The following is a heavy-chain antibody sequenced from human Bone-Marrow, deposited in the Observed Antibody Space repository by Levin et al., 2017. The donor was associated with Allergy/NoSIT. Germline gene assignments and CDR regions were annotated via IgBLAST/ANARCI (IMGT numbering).Heavy chain of an antibody. CDR2: IIPIFGTT. CDR3: GRCYDGDSYDYEMDV. CDR1: GGTFSTYA. Sequence: VASVKVSCKASGGTFSTYAISWVRQAPGQGLEWMGGIIPIFGTTNYAQKFQGRVTITADTSTSTAYMELNSLISEDTAVYYCGRCYDGDSYDYEMDVWGQGTAVTVSS. J-gene: IGHJ6*02. V-gene: IGHV1-69*06. D-gene: IGHD2-15*01.